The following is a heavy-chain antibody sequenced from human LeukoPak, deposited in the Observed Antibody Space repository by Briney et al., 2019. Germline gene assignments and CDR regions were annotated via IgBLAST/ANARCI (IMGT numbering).Heavy chain of an antibody. CDR3: AKVGPYYDILTGPDY. D-gene: IGHD3-9*01. CDR2: ISGSGGST. Sequence: GGSLRLSCAASGFTVSSNYMSWVRQAPGKGLEWVSAISGSGGSTYYADSVKGRFTISRDNSKNTLYLQMNSLRAEDTAVYYCAKVGPYYDILTGPDYWGQGTLVTVSS. V-gene: IGHV3-23*01. CDR1: GFTVSSNY. J-gene: IGHJ4*02.